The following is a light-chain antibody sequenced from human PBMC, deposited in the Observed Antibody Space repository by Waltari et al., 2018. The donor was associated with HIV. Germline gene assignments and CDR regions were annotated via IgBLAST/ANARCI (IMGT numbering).Light chain of an antibody. CDR1: QPIGTY. CDR3: QQTYMSPPT. J-gene: IGKJ3*01. Sequence: DIQMTQSPSSLSASVGDRVTITCRAGQPIGTYLNWFQQKPGKAPKLLIYAAYSLQAGVSSRFSGGGSGTDFTLTITSLQPEDFATYFCQQTYMSPPTFGPGTKVDVK. V-gene: IGKV1-39*01. CDR2: AAY.